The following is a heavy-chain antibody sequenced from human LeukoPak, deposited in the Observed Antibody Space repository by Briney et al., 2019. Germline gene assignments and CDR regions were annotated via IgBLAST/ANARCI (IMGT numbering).Heavy chain of an antibody. J-gene: IGHJ4*02. V-gene: IGHV4-59*12. CDR2: IYYSGST. Sequence: SETLSLTCTVSGGSISSYYWSWIRQPPGKGLEWIGYIYYSGSTNYNPSLKSRVTISVDTSKSQFSLKLSSVTAADAAVYYCARWETTGNFDYWGQGTLVTVSS. CDR3: ARWETTGNFDY. CDR1: GGSISSYY. D-gene: IGHD4-17*01.